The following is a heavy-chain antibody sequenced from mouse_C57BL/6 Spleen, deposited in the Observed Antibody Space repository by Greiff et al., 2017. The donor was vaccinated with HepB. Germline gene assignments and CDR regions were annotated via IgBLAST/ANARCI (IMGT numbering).Heavy chain of an antibody. CDR3: ARRGYYYGSSYDYAMDY. CDR1: GFTFSDYY. CDR2: ISNGGGST. D-gene: IGHD1-1*01. Sequence: EVQLVESGGGLVQPGGSLKLSCAASGFTFSDYYMYWVRQTPEKRLEWVAYISNGGGSTYYPDTVKGRFTISRDNAKNTLYLQMSRLKSEDTAMYYCARRGYYYGSSYDYAMDYWGQGTSVTVSS. J-gene: IGHJ4*01. V-gene: IGHV5-12*01.